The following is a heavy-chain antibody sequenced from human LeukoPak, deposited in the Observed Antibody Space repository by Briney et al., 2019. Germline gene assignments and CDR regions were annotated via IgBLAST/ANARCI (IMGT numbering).Heavy chain of an antibody. D-gene: IGHD3-22*01. V-gene: IGHV3-33*01. CDR1: GFTFSSYG. CDR3: ARKRGYYDSSGFDSFDP. Sequence: GGSLRLSCAASGFTFSSYGMHWVRQAPGKGLEWVAVIWYDGSNKYYADSVKGRFTISRDNSKNTLYLQMNSLRAEDTAVYYCARKRGYYDSSGFDSFDPRGQGTLVTVSS. J-gene: IGHJ5*02. CDR2: IWYDGSNK.